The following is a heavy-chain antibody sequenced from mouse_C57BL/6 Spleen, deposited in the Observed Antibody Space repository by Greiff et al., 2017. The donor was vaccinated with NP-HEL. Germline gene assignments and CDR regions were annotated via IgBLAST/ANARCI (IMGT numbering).Heavy chain of an antibody. D-gene: IGHD1-1*01. CDR1: GYSFTDYN. CDR2: INPNYGTT. CDR3: ARAITTVVATKGYFDV. V-gene: IGHV1-39*01. Sequence: VQLQQSGPELVKPGASVKISCKASGYSFTDYNMNWVKQSNGKSLEWIGVINPNYGTTSYNQKFKGKATLTVDQSSSTAYMQLNSLTSEDSAVYYCARAITTVVATKGYFDVWGTGTTVTVSS. J-gene: IGHJ1*03.